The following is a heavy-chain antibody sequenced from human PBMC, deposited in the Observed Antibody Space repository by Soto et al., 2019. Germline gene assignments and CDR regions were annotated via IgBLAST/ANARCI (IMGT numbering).Heavy chain of an antibody. CDR1: GYTFTSYG. CDR3: ASTMVRGVMLLNY. CDR2: MNPNYCNK. J-gene: IGHJ4*02. V-gene: IGHV1-8*02. Sequence: VKVSCKASGYTFTSYGISWVRQAPGQGLEWMGWMNPNYCNKGYAQKFQGRVTMTRNTSISTAYMELSSLSSDDTAVYYCASTMVRGVMLLNYWGQGTLVTVSS. D-gene: IGHD3-10*01.